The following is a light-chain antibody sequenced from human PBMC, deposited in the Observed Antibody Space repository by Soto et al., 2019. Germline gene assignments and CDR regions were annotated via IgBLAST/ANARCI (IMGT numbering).Light chain of an antibody. CDR3: QQYNNYWT. V-gene: IGKV1-5*03. CDR2: KAS. Sequence: DIQMTQSPSTLSESVGDRVTITCRASQSINSRLAWYQQKPGKAPNLLIYKASSLESGVPSRFSGSGSGTEFTLTISSLQPDDFATYYCQQYNNYWTFGQGTKVEIK. CDR1: QSINSR. J-gene: IGKJ1*01.